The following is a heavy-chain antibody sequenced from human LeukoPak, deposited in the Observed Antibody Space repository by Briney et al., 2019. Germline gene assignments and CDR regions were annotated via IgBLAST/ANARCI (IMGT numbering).Heavy chain of an antibody. CDR2: IYPGDSDT. CDR1: GYSFTSYW. Sequence: GESLKISCKGSGYSFTSYWIGWVRQVPGKGLEWMGIIYPGDSDTRYSPSFQGQVTISADKSITTAYLQWSSLKASDTAMYYCAIARFIAAANDAFDIWGQGTMVTVSS. CDR3: AIARFIAAANDAFDI. J-gene: IGHJ3*02. D-gene: IGHD6-13*01. V-gene: IGHV5-51*01.